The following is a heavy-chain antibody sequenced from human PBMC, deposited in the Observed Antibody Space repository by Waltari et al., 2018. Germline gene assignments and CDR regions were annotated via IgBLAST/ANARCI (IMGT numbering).Heavy chain of an antibody. CDR3: ASGRVAAAVPSYYYYMDV. CDR1: GGTFSSYA. V-gene: IGHV1-69*14. J-gene: IGHJ6*03. D-gene: IGHD6-13*01. CDR2: ISPIFRTA. Sequence: QVQLVQSGAEVKKPGSSVKVSCKASGGTFSSYAISWVRQAPGQGLEWMGGISPIFRTANYAQKFQGRVTITADKSTSTAYMELSSLRSEDTAVYYCASGRVAAAVPSYYYYMDVWGKGTTVTVSS.